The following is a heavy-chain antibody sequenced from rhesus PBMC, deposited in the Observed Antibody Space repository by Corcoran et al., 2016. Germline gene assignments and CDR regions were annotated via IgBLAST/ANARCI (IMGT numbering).Heavy chain of an antibody. J-gene: IGHJ4*01. V-gene: IGHV3-100*02. CDR1: GFTFSSYE. CDR2: ISESDCTI. Sequence: DVQLVESGGGLVKPGGSLRLSCVASGFTFSSYEMHWVRQAPGKGLEWVSVISESDCTIYYADSVKGRFTISRDNAKNSLFLQMNSLRAEDTAVYYCTSSPHAGVVVATPGDYWGQGVLVTVSS. D-gene: IGHD2-21*01. CDR3: TSSPHAGVVVATPGDY.